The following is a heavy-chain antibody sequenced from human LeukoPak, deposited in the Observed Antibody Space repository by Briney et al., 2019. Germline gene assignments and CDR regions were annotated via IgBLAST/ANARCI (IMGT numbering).Heavy chain of an antibody. J-gene: IGHJ4*02. Sequence: GGSLRLSCAASGFTFSDYGMHWVRQAPGKGMEWVAVIWYDGRNKYYGDFVKGRFTISRDNSKNTLYLQMNSLRAEDTAVYYCAKDAPYYDFWSGNPDYWGQGTLVTVSS. D-gene: IGHD3-3*01. CDR2: IWYDGRNK. CDR3: AKDAPYYDFWSGNPDY. V-gene: IGHV3-33*06. CDR1: GFTFSDYG.